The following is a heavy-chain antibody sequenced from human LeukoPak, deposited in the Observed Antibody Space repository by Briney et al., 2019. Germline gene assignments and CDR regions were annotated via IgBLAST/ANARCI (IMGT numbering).Heavy chain of an antibody. J-gene: IGHJ6*03. V-gene: IGHV4-61*02. Sequence: SETLSLTCTVSGGSISSGSYYWSWIRQPGGKGLEWIGRIYTSGSTNYNPSLKSRVTISVDTSKNQFSLKLSSVTAADTAVYYCARELQLWSRYYYYYMDVWGKGTTVTVSS. CDR2: IYTSGST. D-gene: IGHD5-18*01. CDR1: GGSISSGSYY. CDR3: ARELQLWSRYYYYYMDV.